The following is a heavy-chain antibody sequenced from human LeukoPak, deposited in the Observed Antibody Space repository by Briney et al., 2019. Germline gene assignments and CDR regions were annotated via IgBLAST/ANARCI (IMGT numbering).Heavy chain of an antibody. CDR2: IYYSGST. CDR3: ARRYCSDGSCSFDY. V-gene: IGHV4-39*01. J-gene: IGHJ4*02. Sequence: SETLSLTCTVSGGSISSSSSYWGRIRQPPGKGLEWIGSIYYSGSTYYNPSLKSRVTMSVDTSKNQFSLKLSSVTAADTTIYYCARRYCSDGSCSFDYWGQGALVTVSS. CDR1: GGSISSSSSY. D-gene: IGHD2-15*01.